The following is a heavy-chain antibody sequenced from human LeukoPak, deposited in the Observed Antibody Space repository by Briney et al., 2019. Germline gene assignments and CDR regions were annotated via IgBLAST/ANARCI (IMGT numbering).Heavy chain of an antibody. CDR2: INHSGST. D-gene: IGHD4-11*01. CDR3: ARHPSCTTITHCSFDF. CDR1: GGSFSGYY. J-gene: IGHJ4*02. Sequence: SETLSLTCAVYGGSFSGYYWSWIRQPPGKGLEWIGEINHSGSTNYNPSLKSRVTISVDTSKNQFSLKVSSVTAADTAVYYCARHPSCTTITHCSFDFWGRGTLVTVSS. V-gene: IGHV4-34*01.